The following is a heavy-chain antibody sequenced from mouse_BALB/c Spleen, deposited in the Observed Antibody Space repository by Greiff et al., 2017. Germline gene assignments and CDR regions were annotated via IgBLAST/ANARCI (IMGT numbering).Heavy chain of an antibody. D-gene: IGHD2-14*01. J-gene: IGHJ3*01. CDR2: ISSGGSYT. CDR1: GFTFSSYA. V-gene: IGHV5-9-3*01. CDR3: ARHESDYRYEFAY. Sequence: EVKLMESGGGLVKPGGSLKLSCAASGFTFSSYAMSWVRQTPEKRLEWVATISSGGSYTYYPDSVKGRFTISRDNAKNTLYLQMSSLRSEDTAMYYCARHESDYRYEFAYWGQGTLVTVSA.